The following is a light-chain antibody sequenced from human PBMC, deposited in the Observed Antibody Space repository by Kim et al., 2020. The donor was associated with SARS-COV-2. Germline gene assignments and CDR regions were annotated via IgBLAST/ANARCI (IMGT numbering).Light chain of an antibody. CDR2: GAS. Sequence: EIVLTQSPGTLSLSPGEGAILSCRASQSASSNYVAWYQQKPGQAPRLLIYGASTRATGIPDRFSGSVSETDFTLTISRLEPEDFAVYYCQQYASSPGTFGQGTNLEI. J-gene: IGKJ2*01. V-gene: IGKV3-20*01. CDR1: QSASSNY. CDR3: QQYASSPGT.